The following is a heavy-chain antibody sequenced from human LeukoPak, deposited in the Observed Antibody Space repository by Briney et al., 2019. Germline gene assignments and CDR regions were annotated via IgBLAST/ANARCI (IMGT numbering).Heavy chain of an antibody. J-gene: IGHJ5*02. CDR2: IWYDGSNK. Sequence: PGRSLRLSCAASGFTFSSYGMHWVRQAPGKGLEWVALIWYDGSNKYYADSVKGRLTISRDNSKNTLYLQMNSLRVEDTAVYYCATTLRSGSYYFDPWGQGTLVTVSS. CDR1: GFTFSSYG. CDR3: ATTLRSGSYYFDP. V-gene: IGHV3-33*01. D-gene: IGHD1-26*01.